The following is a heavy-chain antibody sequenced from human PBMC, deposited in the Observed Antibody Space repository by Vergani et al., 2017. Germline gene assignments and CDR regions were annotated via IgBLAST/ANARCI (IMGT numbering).Heavy chain of an antibody. CDR1: GYTFTSYY. V-gene: IGHV1-46*01. D-gene: IGHD2-8*02. Sequence: QVQLVQSGAEVKKPGASVKVSCKASGYTFTSYYMHWVRQAPGQGLEWMGIISPSGGSTNCAQKFQGRVTMTRDTSTSTVYMELSSLRSEDTAVYYCVSRRDGTGFDYWGQGTLVTVSS. CDR3: VSRRDGTGFDY. J-gene: IGHJ4*02. CDR2: ISPSGGST.